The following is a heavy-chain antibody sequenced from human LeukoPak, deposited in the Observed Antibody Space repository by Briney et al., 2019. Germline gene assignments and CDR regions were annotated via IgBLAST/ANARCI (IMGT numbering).Heavy chain of an antibody. J-gene: IGHJ6*02. D-gene: IGHD3-10*01. CDR1: GFSFSSYS. CDR2: ISHTGSTM. V-gene: IGHV3-48*04. CDR3: AIPPLSGTGSSRPLAGMDV. Sequence: PGGSLRLSCAASGFSFSSYSLNWVRQAPGKGLEWVSYISHTGSTMSYADSVKGRFIISRDNARNPLYLQMNSLRAEDTAVYYCAIPPLSGTGSSRPLAGMDVWGQGTTVTVSS.